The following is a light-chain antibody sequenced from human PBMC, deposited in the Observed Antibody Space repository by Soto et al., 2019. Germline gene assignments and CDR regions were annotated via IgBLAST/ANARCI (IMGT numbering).Light chain of an antibody. CDR3: QQYHTYPYT. V-gene: IGKV1D-16*01. CDR2: ASS. J-gene: IGKJ2*01. Sequence: DIQMTQSPSSLSASVGDRVTITCRASQGISSLLSWYQQTPEKAPKSLIYASSSLQSGVPSRLSGSRFGTQFTLTIRSLQPEDFATYYCQQYHTYPYTFGQGTKLEI. CDR1: QGISSL.